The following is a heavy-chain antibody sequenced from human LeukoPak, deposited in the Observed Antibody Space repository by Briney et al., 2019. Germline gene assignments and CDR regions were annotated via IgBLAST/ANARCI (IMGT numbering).Heavy chain of an antibody. Sequence: GGSLRLSCAASGFTFSSYGMHWVRQAPGKGLEWVAVIWYDGSNKYYADSVKGRFTISRDNSKNTLYLQMNSLRAEDTAVYYCARDGITMVRDIFMDVWGQGTTVTVSS. D-gene: IGHD3-10*01. CDR1: GFTFSSYG. CDR2: IWYDGSNK. CDR3: ARDGITMVRDIFMDV. V-gene: IGHV3-30*19. J-gene: IGHJ6*02.